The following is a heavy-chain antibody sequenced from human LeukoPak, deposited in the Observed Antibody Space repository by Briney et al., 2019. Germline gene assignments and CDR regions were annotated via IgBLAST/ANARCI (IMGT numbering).Heavy chain of an antibody. Sequence: QSGGSLRLSCAASGFTFSSYDMHWVRQATGKGLEWVSAIGTAGVTYYPGSVKGRFTISRENAKNSLYLQMNSLRAGDTAVYYCARERHRGAFDIWGQGTMVTVSS. CDR1: GFTFSSYD. V-gene: IGHV3-13*01. J-gene: IGHJ3*02. CDR3: ARERHRGAFDI. CDR2: IGTAGVT. D-gene: IGHD6-25*01.